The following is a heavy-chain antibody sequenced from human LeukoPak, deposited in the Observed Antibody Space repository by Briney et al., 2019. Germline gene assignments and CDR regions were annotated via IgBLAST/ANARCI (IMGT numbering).Heavy chain of an antibody. D-gene: IGHD2-8*01. V-gene: IGHV3-53*01. Sequence: AGGSLGLSCAASGFTVSSNYMSWVRQAPGKGLEWVSVIYSGGSTYYADSVKGRFTISRDNSENTLYLQMNSLRAEDTAVYYCARDGVRRPGAYYYYYYMDVWGKGTTVTVSS. CDR2: IYSGGST. CDR1: GFTVSSNY. CDR3: ARDGVRRPGAYYYYYYMDV. J-gene: IGHJ6*03.